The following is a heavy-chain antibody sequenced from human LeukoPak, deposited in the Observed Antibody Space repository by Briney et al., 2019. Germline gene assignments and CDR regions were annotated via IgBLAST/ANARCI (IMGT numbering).Heavy chain of an antibody. V-gene: IGHV4-59*01. CDR1: GGSISSYY. CDR2: IYYSGST. D-gene: IGHD3-10*01. J-gene: IGHJ3*02. CDR3: ARVLLWDSGAFDI. Sequence: SETLSLTCTVSGGSISSYYWSWIRQPPGKGLEWIGYIYYSGSTNYNPSLKSRVTISVDTSKNQFSLKLSSVTAADTAVYYCARVLLWDSGAFDIWGQGTIVTVSS.